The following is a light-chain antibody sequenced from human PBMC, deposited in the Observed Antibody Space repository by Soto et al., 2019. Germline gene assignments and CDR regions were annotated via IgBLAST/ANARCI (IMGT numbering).Light chain of an antibody. Sequence: DIQMTPSPSTLSASVGDRVTITCRASQSISSWLAWYQQKPGKAPKLLIYDASSLESGVPSRFSGSGSGTEFTLTISSLQPDDFATYYCQQYNSYSWPFGQGSIVDVK. CDR1: QSISSW. J-gene: IGKJ1*01. V-gene: IGKV1-5*01. CDR3: QQYNSYSWP. CDR2: DAS.